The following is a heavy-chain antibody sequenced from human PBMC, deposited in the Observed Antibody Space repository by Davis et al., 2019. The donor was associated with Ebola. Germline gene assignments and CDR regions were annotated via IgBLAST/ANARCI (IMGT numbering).Heavy chain of an antibody. J-gene: IGHJ5*02. CDR2: TYYRSKWYN. D-gene: IGHD6-19*01. Sequence: SQTLSLTCAISGDRVSGNSVAWNWIRQSPSRGLEWLGRTYYRSKWYNDYAVSVKSRITITPDTSKNQFSLQLNSVTPEDTAVYYCARDESIAVAGPRGWFDPWGQGTLVTVSS. CDR3: ARDESIAVAGPRGWFDP. CDR1: GDRVSGNSVA. V-gene: IGHV6-1*01.